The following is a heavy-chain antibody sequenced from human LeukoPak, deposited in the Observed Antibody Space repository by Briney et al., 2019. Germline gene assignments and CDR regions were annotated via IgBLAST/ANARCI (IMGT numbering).Heavy chain of an antibody. CDR2: ITTSSSYI. J-gene: IGHJ6*02. CDR1: GFRFGSYD. V-gene: IGHV3-21*01. Sequence: GGSLRLSCAASGFRFGSYDMNWVRQAPGKGVEWVSSITTSSSYIYYADSVKGRFTVSRDNAKNSLYLQMNSLRAEDTAVYYCASHIVVVTAIRYYAMDVWGQGTTVTVSS. CDR3: ASHIVVVTAIRYYAMDV. D-gene: IGHD2-2*01.